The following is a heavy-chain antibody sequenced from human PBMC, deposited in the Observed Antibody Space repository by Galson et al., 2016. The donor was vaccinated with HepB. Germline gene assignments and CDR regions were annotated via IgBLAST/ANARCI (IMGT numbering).Heavy chain of an antibody. J-gene: IGHJ6*04. Sequence: SLRLSCAASGFTFSSYGMTWVRQAPGKGLEDVSSISMSGGSRDYAESVKGRFTISRDNSRSKLFLQMNSLRAEDTGVYYGVRGSTAPDVWGKGTTVTVSS. CDR2: ISMSGGSR. CDR3: VRGSTAPDV. D-gene: IGHD3-16*01. V-gene: IGHV3-23*01. CDR1: GFTFSSYG.